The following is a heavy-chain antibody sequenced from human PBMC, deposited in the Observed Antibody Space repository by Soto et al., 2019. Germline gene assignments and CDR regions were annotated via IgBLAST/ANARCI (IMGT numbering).Heavy chain of an antibody. V-gene: IGHV4-59*01. CDR1: GGSIISYY. CDR2: IYYSGST. J-gene: IGHJ5*02. CDR3: ASAIEGLGGKNWFDP. D-gene: IGHD3-16*01. Sequence: PSETLSLTRPVSGGSIISYYWSCIRHPPGKGLEWIGYIYYSGSTNYNPTLKSRVTISVDTSKSQVSMELSCVTAADTAVYYCASAIEGLGGKNWFDPWGQGTQVTVSS.